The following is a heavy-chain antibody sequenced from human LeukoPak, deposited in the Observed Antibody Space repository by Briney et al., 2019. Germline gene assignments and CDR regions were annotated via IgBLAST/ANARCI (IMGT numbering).Heavy chain of an antibody. V-gene: IGHV3-66*01. Sequence: GGSLRLSCAASGFIVNNNYMSWVRQAPGRGLEWVSLMYGAGNTYYADSVKGRFNVSRDNSQNTLYLQMNGLRAEDTAVYYCVKVGTMIEPPNWGQGTLVTVSS. CDR3: VKVGTMIEPPN. J-gene: IGHJ4*02. CDR1: GFIVNNNY. D-gene: IGHD3-22*01. CDR2: MYGAGNT.